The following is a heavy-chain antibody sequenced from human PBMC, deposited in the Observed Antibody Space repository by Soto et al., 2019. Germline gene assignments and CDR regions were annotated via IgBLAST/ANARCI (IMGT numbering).Heavy chain of an antibody. CDR1: GGSFGSVA. CDR3: AYMRMAVGGTPSFSYDMHV. J-gene: IGHJ6*02. D-gene: IGHD6-19*01. V-gene: IGHV1-69*06. Sequence: QVHLLQSGAEVKKPGSSVKVSCKASGGSFGSVAFNWVRQAPGQGLEWMGGIIPIFGAPTYAQRFQGRVTLSADKSTTTVFMELNSLRSEATAVYYCAYMRMAVGGTPSFSYDMHVCGQGTTVIVAS. CDR2: IIPIFGAP.